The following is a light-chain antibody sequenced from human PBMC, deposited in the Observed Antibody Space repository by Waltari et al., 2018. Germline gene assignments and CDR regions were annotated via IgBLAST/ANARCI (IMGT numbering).Light chain of an antibody. J-gene: IGLJ7*01. CDR3: GTWDSSLSGAV. CDR2: EDG. Sequence: QSVLTQPPSVSAAPGQRVTISCSGGHSNIGNTYVSWYRQFPGTAPELLIYEDGERPSGVPGRCSGSKSGTSATLDITGLQAGDEADYECGTWDSSLSGAVFGGGTHLTVL. V-gene: IGLV1-51*02. CDR1: HSNIGNTY.